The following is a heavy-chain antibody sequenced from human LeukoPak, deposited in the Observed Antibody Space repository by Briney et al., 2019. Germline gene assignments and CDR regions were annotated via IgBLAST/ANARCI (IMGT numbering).Heavy chain of an antibody. V-gene: IGHV3-49*04. CDR1: GFTFGDYA. CDR2: IRSKAYGGTT. J-gene: IGHJ4*02. Sequence: QPGRSLRLSCTASGFTFGDYAMSWVCQAPGKGLEWVGFIRSKAYGGTTEYAASVKGRFTISRDDPKSIAYLQMNSLKTEDTAVYYCVRVVTRVIFDYWGQGTLVTVSS. CDR3: VRVVTRVIFDY. D-gene: IGHD5-18*01.